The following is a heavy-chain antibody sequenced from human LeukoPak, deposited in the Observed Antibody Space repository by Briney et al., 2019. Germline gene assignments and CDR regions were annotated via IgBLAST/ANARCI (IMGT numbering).Heavy chain of an antibody. D-gene: IGHD5-24*01. CDR2: IYSTTTYI. CDR3: ARDQFIHAFDI. J-gene: IGHJ3*02. CDR1: GFTFSSFS. Sequence: GGSLRLSCSASGFTFSSFSMNWVRQAPGKGLEWVSSIYSTTTYIYYADSVKGRFTISRDNAEDSLYLQMNSLRAEDTAVYYCARDQFIHAFDIWGQGTMVTVSS. V-gene: IGHV3-21*01.